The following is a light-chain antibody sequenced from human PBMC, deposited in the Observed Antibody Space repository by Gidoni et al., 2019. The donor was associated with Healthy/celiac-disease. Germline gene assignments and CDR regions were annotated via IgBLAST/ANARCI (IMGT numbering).Light chain of an antibody. CDR2: EDN. Sequence: NFMLTQPHSVSESPGKTVTISCTRSSGSIASNYVQWYQQRPGSPPTTVIYEDNQRPPGAPDRFSGSIDSSSNSASLTISGLKTEDEADYYCQSYDSSNHVVFGGGTKLTVL. CDR3: QSYDSSNHVV. V-gene: IGLV6-57*04. CDR1: SGSIASNY. J-gene: IGLJ2*01.